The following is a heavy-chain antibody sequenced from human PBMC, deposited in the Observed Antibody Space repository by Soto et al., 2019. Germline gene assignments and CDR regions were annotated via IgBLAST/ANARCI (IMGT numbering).Heavy chain of an antibody. J-gene: IGHJ4*02. D-gene: IGHD3-3*01. Sequence: QVQRQESGPVLIKPSEHLSVPCSGSGTSIRGYYWTWIRQPPGKGLEWIGYIYYTGTTKYNPYLKSRVTIPVDTSQNQFSLRLNSVTAAETAVYYWAGEVSSFGANHSASWGKGALVTFP. CDR3: AGEVSSFGANHSAS. V-gene: IGHV4-59*13. CDR1: GTSIRGYY. CDR2: IYYTGTT.